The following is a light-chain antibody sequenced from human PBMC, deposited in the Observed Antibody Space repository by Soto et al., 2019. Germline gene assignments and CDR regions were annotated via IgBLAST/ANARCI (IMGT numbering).Light chain of an antibody. Sequence: QSVLTHPASVSWPPGQSITISCTGTSSDVGSYDLVSWYQHHPGKAPKLMIYEVSKRPSGVSNRFSGSKSGNTASLTISGLQAEDEADYYCCSFAGSSTYVFGTGTKVTVL. V-gene: IGLV2-23*02. CDR2: EVS. CDR3: CSFAGSSTYV. CDR1: SSDVGSYDL. J-gene: IGLJ1*01.